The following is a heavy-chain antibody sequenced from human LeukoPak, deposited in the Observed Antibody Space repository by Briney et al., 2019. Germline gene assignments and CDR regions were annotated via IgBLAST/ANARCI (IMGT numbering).Heavy chain of an antibody. CDR2: ISAYNGNT. CDR1: GYTFTSYG. Sequence: GASVKVSCKASGYTFTSYGISWVRQAPGQGLEWMGWISAYNGNTNYAQKLQGRVTMTTDTSTSTAYMELRSLRSDDTAVYYCARVGQHYDILTGYFDYWGQGTLVTVSS. D-gene: IGHD3-9*01. J-gene: IGHJ4*02. CDR3: ARVGQHYDILTGYFDY. V-gene: IGHV1-18*04.